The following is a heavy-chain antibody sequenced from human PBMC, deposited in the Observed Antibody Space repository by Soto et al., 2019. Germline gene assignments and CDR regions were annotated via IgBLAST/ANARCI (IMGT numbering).Heavy chain of an antibody. CDR2: ISGSGGST. V-gene: IGHV3-23*01. J-gene: IGHJ4*02. CDR1: GFTFSSYA. Sequence: GESLKISCAASGFTFSSYAMSWVRQAPGKGLEWVSAISGSGGSTYYADSVKGRFTISRDNSKNTLYLQMNSLRAEDTAVYYCAKDRRRELDYWGQGTLVTVSS. CDR3: AKDRRRELDY.